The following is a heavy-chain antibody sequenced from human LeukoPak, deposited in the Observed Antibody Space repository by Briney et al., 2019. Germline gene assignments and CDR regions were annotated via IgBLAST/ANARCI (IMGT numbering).Heavy chain of an antibody. J-gene: IGHJ4*02. CDR1: GGSISSYY. CDR3: ARHSMVRGVDENFDY. CDR2: IYTSGST. D-gene: IGHD3-10*01. Sequence: SETLSLTCSVSGGSISSYYWSWIRQPAGKGLEWIGRIYTSGSTNYNPSLKRRVTMSVDTSKNQFSLKLSSVTAADTAVYYCARHSMVRGVDENFDYWGQGTLVTVSS. V-gene: IGHV4-4*07.